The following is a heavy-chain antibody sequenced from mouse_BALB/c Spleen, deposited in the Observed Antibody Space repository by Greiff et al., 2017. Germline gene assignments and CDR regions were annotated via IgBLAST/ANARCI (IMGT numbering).Heavy chain of an antibody. Sequence: QVQLQQPGAELVKPGASVKLSCKASGYTFTSYWMHWVKQRPGQGLEWIGEIDPSDSYTNYNQKFKGKATLTVDKSSSTAYMQLSILTSEDSAVYYCARGYYYGSSPYYYAMDDWGQGTSVTVSS. J-gene: IGHJ4*01. CDR2: IDPSDSYT. CDR3: ARGYYYGSSPYYYAMDD. D-gene: IGHD1-1*01. V-gene: IGHV1-69*02. CDR1: GYTFTSYW.